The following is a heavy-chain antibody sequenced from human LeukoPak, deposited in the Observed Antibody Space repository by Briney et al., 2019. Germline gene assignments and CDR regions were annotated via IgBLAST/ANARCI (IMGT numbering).Heavy chain of an antibody. D-gene: IGHD3-10*01. CDR1: GYTFTSYD. CDR3: ARAYGSVDYYYYMDV. V-gene: IGHV1-8*03. J-gene: IGHJ6*03. Sequence: GASVKVSCKASGYTFTSYDTNWVRQATGQGLEWMGWMNPNSGNTGYAQKFQGRVTITRNTSISTAYMELSSLRSEDTAVYYCARAYGSVDYYYYMDVWGKGTTVTVSS. CDR2: MNPNSGNT.